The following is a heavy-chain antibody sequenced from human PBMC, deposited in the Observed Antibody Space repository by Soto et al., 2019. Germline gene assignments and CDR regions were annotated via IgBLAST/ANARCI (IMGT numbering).Heavy chain of an antibody. CDR1: GFSFSTSD. CDR2: INYSGRYM. J-gene: IGHJ4*02. V-gene: IGHV3-21*04. Sequence: EVELVESGGGLVEPGGSLRLSCAASGFSFSTSDMTWVRQAPGKGLEYVSSINYSGRYMFYAGPLKGRFTISRDNAKNSLYLQMNSLRAADTAVYSCARKSSSDMSGSDGFDYWGQGTLVAVSA. CDR3: ARKSSSDMSGSDGFDY. D-gene: IGHD3-3*01.